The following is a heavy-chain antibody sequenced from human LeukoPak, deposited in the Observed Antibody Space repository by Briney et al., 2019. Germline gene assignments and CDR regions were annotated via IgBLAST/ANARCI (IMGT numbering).Heavy chain of an antibody. CDR3: AKNVFAVAGTCFDY. CDR2: IYSGGAI. CDR1: VRRIINK. D-gene: IGHD6-19*01. V-gene: IGHV3-53*01. Sequence: PGGSLRLSCVDLGVRRIINKKSWVRQAPGKGLECVSLIYSGGAIRYADSVKGRFTISRDNSKNTLYLQMNSLRAEDTAVYYCAKNVFAVAGTCFDYWGQGTLVTVSS. J-gene: IGHJ4*02.